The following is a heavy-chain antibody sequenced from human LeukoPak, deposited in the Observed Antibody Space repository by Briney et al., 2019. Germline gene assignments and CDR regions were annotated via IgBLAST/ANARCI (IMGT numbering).Heavy chain of an antibody. D-gene: IGHD7-27*01. CDR1: GFTLSSYW. CDR3: ARDRDWGWDYYYGMDV. J-gene: IGHJ6*04. V-gene: IGHV3-74*01. CDR2: INSDGSST. Sequence: GGSLRLSCAASGFTLSSYWMHWVRQAPGKGLVWVSRINSDGSSTSYADSVKGRFTISRDNAKNTLYLQMNSLRAEDTAVYYCARDRDWGWDYYYGMDVWGKGTTVTVSS.